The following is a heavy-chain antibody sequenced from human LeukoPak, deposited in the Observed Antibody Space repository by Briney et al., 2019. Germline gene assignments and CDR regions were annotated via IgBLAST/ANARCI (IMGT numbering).Heavy chain of an antibody. CDR1: GLTFSSYD. D-gene: IGHD2-2*01. V-gene: IGHV3-7*01. CDR2: IKADGSEK. CDR3: ARNTRDIVVIPTANVFDY. Sequence: GGSLRLSCAASGLTFSSYDIHWVRQAPGKGLEWVANIKADGSEKYYVDSVRGRFSLSRDNAKNSLFLQLSSLRADDTAVYYCARNTRDIVVIPTANVFDYWGQGIRVTVSS. J-gene: IGHJ4*02.